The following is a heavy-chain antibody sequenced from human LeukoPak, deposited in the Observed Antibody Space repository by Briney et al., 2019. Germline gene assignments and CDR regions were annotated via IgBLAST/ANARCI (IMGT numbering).Heavy chain of an antibody. Sequence: GRSLRLSCAASGFTFDNYAMNWVRHVPGKGLEWISLISWNSGTIGYADSVKGRFTISRDNANNFLYLQMNSLRAEDTALYYCARAYKDRSLAGKKEFFQHWGQGTLVTVSS. CDR3: ARAYKDRSLAGKKEFFQH. J-gene: IGHJ1*01. D-gene: IGHD6-19*01. CDR2: ISWNSGTI. CDR1: GFTFDNYA. V-gene: IGHV3-9*01.